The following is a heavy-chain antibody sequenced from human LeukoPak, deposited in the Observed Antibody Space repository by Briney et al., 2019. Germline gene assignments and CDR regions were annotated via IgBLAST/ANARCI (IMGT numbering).Heavy chain of an antibody. V-gene: IGHV3-23*01. J-gene: IGHJ4*02. CDR1: GFTFSSCA. CDR3: ARKGGTLDY. CDR2: VSGSGGTT. Sequence: GGSLRLSCAASGFTFSSCAMSLVRQAPGKGLEWVSTVSGSGGTTCYADSVKGRFAISRDNAQNTLYLQMNSLRAEDTAVYYCARKGGTLDYWGQGTLVTVSS. D-gene: IGHD3-16*01.